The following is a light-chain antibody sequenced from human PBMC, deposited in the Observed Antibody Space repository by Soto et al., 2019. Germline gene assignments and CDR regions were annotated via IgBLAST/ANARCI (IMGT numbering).Light chain of an antibody. V-gene: IGLV2-11*01. CDR1: SSDVGGYNY. Sequence: QSALTQPRSVSGSPGQSVTISCTGTSSDVGGYNYVSWYQQHPGKAHKLMIYDVSKRPSGVPDRFSGSKSGNTASLTISEVQAEDEGDYYCCSYAGSYTYVFGTGTKVTVL. J-gene: IGLJ1*01. CDR3: CSYAGSYTYV. CDR2: DVS.